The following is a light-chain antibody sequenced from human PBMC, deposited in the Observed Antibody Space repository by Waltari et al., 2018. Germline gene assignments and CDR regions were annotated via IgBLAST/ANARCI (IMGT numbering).Light chain of an antibody. CDR1: QGISNF. J-gene: IGKJ3*01. Sequence: DIQMTQSPSSLSASVGDRVTVTCRESQGISNFLNWYQQKPGKAPKLLIYTASTLQSGVPSRFSGDGYGTEFTLTISSLQHEDFATYYCQQSYSFPETFGPGTKVDV. CDR2: TAS. CDR3: QQSYSFPET. V-gene: IGKV1-39*01.